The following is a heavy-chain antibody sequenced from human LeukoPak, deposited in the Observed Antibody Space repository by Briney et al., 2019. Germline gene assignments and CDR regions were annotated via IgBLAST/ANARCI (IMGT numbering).Heavy chain of an antibody. CDR2: INHSGST. D-gene: IGHD2-15*01. CDR3: GRVGVVVAANYYYYYYMDV. CDR1: GGSFSGYY. Sequence: SETLSLTCAVYGGSFSGYYWSWIRQPPGKGLEWIGEINHSGSTNYNPSLKSRVTMSVDTSKNQFSLKLSSVTAADTAVYYCGRVGVVVAANYYYYYYMDVWGKGTTVTISS. V-gene: IGHV4-34*01. J-gene: IGHJ6*03.